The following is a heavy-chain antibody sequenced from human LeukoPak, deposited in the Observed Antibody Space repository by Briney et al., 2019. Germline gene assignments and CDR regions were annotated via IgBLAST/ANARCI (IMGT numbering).Heavy chain of an antibody. D-gene: IGHD2-8*01. CDR1: GGSISTSNYY. CDR3: ARGGGVLYYYYYMDV. V-gene: IGHV4-39*07. CDR2: IFYSGST. Sequence: SETLSLTCTVSGGSISTSNYYWGWIRQPPGKGLEWIGNIFYSGSTYYSPSLKSRVTISVDTSKNQFSLKLSSVTAADTAVYYCARGGGVLYYYYYMDVWGKGTTVTVSS. J-gene: IGHJ6*03.